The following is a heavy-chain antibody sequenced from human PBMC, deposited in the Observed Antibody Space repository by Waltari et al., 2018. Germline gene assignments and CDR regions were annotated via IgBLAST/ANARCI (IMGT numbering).Heavy chain of an antibody. D-gene: IGHD3-22*01. CDR1: GGTFSSYA. J-gene: IGHJ6*02. CDR2: IIPIFGTA. Sequence: QVQLVQSGAEVKKPGSSVKVSCKASGGTFSSYAISWVRQAPGQGLEWMGGIIPIFGTANYAQKFQGRVTITTDESTSTAYMELSSLRSEDTAVYYCARDYYDSSGYSYYYYYGMDVWGQGTTVTVSS. V-gene: IGHV1-69*05. CDR3: ARDYYDSSGYSYYYYYGMDV.